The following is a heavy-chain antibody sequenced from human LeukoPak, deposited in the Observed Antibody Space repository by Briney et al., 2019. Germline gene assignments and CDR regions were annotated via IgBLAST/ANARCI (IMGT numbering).Heavy chain of an antibody. Sequence: GASVKVSCKASGYTFTSYYMHWVRQAPGQGLEWMGIIDPSGGSTSYAQKFQGRVTMTRDTSTSTVYMELSSLRSEDTAVYYCARDSNYYDSSGYYQVFDYWGQGTLVTVSS. CDR1: GYTFTSYY. J-gene: IGHJ4*02. CDR2: IDPSGGST. D-gene: IGHD3-22*01. V-gene: IGHV1-46*01. CDR3: ARDSNYYDSSGYYQVFDY.